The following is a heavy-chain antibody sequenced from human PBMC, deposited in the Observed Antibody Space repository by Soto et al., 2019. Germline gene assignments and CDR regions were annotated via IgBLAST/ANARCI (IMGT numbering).Heavy chain of an antibody. V-gene: IGHV3-30*18. Sequence: PGGSVRLSCAASGFTFSSYGMHWVRQAPGKGPEWVAVISYDGSNKYYADSVKGRFTISRDNSKNTLYLQMNSLRAEDAAVYYCAKDLSSHHVLRFLEWLPRYYYYGMDVWGQGTTVTVSS. CDR2: ISYDGSNK. D-gene: IGHD3-3*01. CDR3: AKDLSSHHVLRFLEWLPRYYYYGMDV. J-gene: IGHJ6*02. CDR1: GFTFSSYG.